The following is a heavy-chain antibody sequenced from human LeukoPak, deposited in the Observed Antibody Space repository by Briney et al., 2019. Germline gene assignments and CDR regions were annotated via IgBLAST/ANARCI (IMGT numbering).Heavy chain of an antibody. Sequence: VASVKVSCKASGGTFSSYAISWVRQAPGQGLEWMGRIIPILGIANYAQKFQSRVTITADKSTSTAYMELSSLRSEDTAVYYCAREERITMIVVVTAPLDYWGQGTLVTVSS. CDR3: AREERITMIVVVTAPLDY. V-gene: IGHV1-69*04. J-gene: IGHJ4*02. CDR1: GGTFSSYA. CDR2: IIPILGIA. D-gene: IGHD3-22*01.